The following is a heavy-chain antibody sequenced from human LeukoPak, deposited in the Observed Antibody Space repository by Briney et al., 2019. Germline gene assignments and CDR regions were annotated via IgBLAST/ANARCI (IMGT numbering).Heavy chain of an antibody. J-gene: IGHJ4*02. D-gene: IGHD2-2*01. CDR3: ASQVVPAATQGSYFDY. CDR2: INHSGST. Sequence: SETLSLTCAVYGGSFSGYYWSWIRQPPGKGLEWIGEINHSGSTNYNPSLKSRVTISVDTSKNQFSLKLSSVTAADTAVYCCASQVVPAATQGSYFDYWGQGTLVTVSS. CDR1: GGSFSGYY. V-gene: IGHV4-34*01.